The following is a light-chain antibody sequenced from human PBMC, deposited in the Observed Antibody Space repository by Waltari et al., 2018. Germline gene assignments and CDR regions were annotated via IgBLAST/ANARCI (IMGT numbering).Light chain of an antibody. Sequence: DIVMTQSPDSLAVPLGERATINCKSSQSIFYSSTNKNYLAWYQQKPGQPPKLLIYWASTRESGVPDRFSGTGSGTDFTLTISSLQAGDVAVYYCQQFYSTPLTFGGGTKVEIK. V-gene: IGKV4-1*01. CDR1: QSIFYSSTNKNY. CDR3: QQFYSTPLT. CDR2: WAS. J-gene: IGKJ4*01.